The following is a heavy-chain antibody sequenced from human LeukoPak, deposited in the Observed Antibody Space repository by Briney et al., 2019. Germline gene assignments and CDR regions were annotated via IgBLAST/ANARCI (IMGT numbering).Heavy chain of an antibody. V-gene: IGHV3-21*01. CDR2: ISSSSSYI. Sequence: AGGSLRLFCAASGFTFSSYSMNWVRQAPGKGLEWVSSISSSSSYIYYADSVKGRFTISRDNAKNSLYLQMNSLRAEDTAVYYCARAPTRYCSSTSCYGFDPWGQGTLVTVSS. J-gene: IGHJ5*02. CDR3: ARAPTRYCSSTSCYGFDP. CDR1: GFTFSSYS. D-gene: IGHD2-2*01.